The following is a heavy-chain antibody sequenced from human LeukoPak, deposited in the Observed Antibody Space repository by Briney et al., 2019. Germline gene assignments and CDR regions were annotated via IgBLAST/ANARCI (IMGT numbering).Heavy chain of an antibody. V-gene: IGHV4-30-2*01. CDR2: IYHSGST. Sequence: SETLSLTCAVSGGSISSGGYSWSWIRQPPGKGLEWIGYIYHSGSTYYNPSLKSRVTISVDRSKNQFSLKLSSVTAAGTAVYYCARLTVTTYYGMDVWGQGTTVTVSS. CDR3: ARLTVTTYYGMDV. D-gene: IGHD4-17*01. J-gene: IGHJ6*02. CDR1: GGSISSGGYS.